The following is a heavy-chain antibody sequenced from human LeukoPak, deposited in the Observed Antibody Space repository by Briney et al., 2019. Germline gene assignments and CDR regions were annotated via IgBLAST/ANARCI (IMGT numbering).Heavy chain of an antibody. CDR3: ASSGSGSSGGPIDY. CDR1: GGSISSSSYY. V-gene: IGHV4-39*07. CDR2: MSYSGRT. J-gene: IGHJ4*02. Sequence: SETLSLTCTVSGGSISSSSYYWGWIRQPPGKGLEWIGSMSYSGRTYYNPSLKTRVTVSLDTSKNQFSLNLISVTAADTAVYYCASSGSGSSGGPIDYWGQGTLVTVSS. D-gene: IGHD1-26*01.